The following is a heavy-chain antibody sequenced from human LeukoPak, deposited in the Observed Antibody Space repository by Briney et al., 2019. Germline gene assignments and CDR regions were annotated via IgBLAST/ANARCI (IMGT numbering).Heavy chain of an antibody. Sequence: ETLSLTCTVSGGSISSSSYYWGWIRQPPGKGLEWVSAISDSAGSTYYADSVKGRFTISRDNSKNTLYLQMNSLRAEDTAVYYCAKVGMVRYYYYYMDVWGKGTTVTISS. J-gene: IGHJ6*03. CDR1: GGSISSSSYY. CDR2: ISDSAGST. V-gene: IGHV3-23*01. CDR3: AKVGMVRYYYYYMDV. D-gene: IGHD3-3*01.